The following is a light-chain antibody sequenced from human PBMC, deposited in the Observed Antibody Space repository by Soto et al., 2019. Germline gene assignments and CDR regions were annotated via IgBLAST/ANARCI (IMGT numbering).Light chain of an antibody. CDR2: GAS. J-gene: IGKJ2*01. V-gene: IGKV3-15*01. Sequence: EIVMTQSPATLSMSPGERATLSCRASQSVSSNLAWYQQKPGQAPRLLVYGASTRATGIPARFSGGGSGTDFTLTISSLQSEDFVVYYCQHYNNWPYTFGQGTKVDIK. CDR3: QHYNNWPYT. CDR1: QSVSSN.